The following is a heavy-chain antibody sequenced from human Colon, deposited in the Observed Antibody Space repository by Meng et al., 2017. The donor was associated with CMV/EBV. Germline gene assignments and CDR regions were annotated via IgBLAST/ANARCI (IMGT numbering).Heavy chain of an antibody. Sequence: SCAASGFTVSSNYMGWVRQAPGKGLEWVSVIYSGGSTYYADSVKGRFTISRDNSKNTLYLQMNSLRAEDTAVYYCASTFLYYYDLVYWGQGTLVTVSS. CDR1: GFTVSSNY. CDR2: IYSGGST. V-gene: IGHV3-53*01. J-gene: IGHJ4*02. D-gene: IGHD3-22*01. CDR3: ASTFLYYYDLVY.